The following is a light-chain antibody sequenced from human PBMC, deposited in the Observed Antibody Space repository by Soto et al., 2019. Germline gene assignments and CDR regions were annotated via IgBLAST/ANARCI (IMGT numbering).Light chain of an antibody. CDR3: SSLTSSTTYV. CDR2: DVS. CDR1: SNDVGTYNY. V-gene: IGLV2-14*03. J-gene: IGLJ1*01. Sequence: QSALTQPASVSGSPGQSITISCTGTSNDVGTYNYVSWYQQYPGTAPKLLLHDVSNRPSGVSNRFSGSKSGITASLTISGLQAEDEADYYCSSLTSSTTYVFGTGTKVTVL.